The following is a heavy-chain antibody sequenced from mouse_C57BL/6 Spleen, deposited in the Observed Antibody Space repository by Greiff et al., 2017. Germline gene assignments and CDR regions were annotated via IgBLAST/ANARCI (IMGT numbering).Heavy chain of an antibody. CDR2: IDPSDRET. J-gene: IGHJ3*01. Sequence: QVQLQQPGAELVRPGSSVKLSCKASGYTFTSYWMHWVKQRPIQGLEWIGNIDPSDRETHYNQKFKDKATLTVDKSSSTAYMQLSSLTSEDSAVYYCARTDGYSFANWGQGTLVTVSA. CDR1: GYTFTSYW. D-gene: IGHD2-3*01. CDR3: ARTDGYSFAN. V-gene: IGHV1-52*01.